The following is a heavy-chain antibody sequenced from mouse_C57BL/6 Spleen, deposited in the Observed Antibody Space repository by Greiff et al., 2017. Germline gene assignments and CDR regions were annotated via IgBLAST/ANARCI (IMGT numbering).Heavy chain of an antibody. V-gene: IGHV1-26*01. CDR3: ARWGDGYPYYAIDY. CDR1: GYTFTDYY. J-gene: IGHJ4*01. D-gene: IGHD2-3*01. CDR2: INPNNGGT. Sequence: VQLQQSGPELVKPGASVKISCKASGYTFTDYYMNWVKQSHGKSLEWIGDINPNNGGTSYNQKFKGKATLTVDKSSSTAYMELRSLTTEDSAVYYGARWGDGYPYYAIDYWGQGTSVTVSS.